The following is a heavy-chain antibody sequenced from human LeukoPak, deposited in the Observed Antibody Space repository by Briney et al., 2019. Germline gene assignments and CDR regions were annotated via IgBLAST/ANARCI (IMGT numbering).Heavy chain of an antibody. D-gene: IGHD3-3*01. CDR2: IYPGDSDT. V-gene: IGHV5-51*01. CDR1: GYSFTRKW. J-gene: IGHJ3*02. Sequence: GESLKISCKGSGYSFTRKWIGWVRQMPGKGLEWMAIIYPGDSDTRYSPSFQGQVTISADKSITTAYLQWSSLKASDTAMYYCARPSTYYDFWSGYIDAFDIWGQGTMVTVSS. CDR3: ARPSTYYDFWSGYIDAFDI.